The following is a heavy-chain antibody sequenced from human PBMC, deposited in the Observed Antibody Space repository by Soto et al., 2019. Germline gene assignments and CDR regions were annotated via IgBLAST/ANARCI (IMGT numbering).Heavy chain of an antibody. J-gene: IGHJ6*02. Sequence: RLSCAASGFTFSNYVIHWVRQAPGKGLEWVSLISSDGSNKYYADSVKGRFTISRDNSKNTLYLYMKSLRAEDTAVYYCAKGDRVSSSIRPMDVWGQGTTVTVSS. CDR3: AKGDRVSSSIRPMDV. V-gene: IGHV3-30*18. CDR1: GFTFSNYV. CDR2: ISSDGSNK. D-gene: IGHD6-13*01.